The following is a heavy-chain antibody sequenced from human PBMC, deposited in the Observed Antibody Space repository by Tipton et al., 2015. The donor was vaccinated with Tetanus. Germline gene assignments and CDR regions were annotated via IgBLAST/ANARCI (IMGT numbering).Heavy chain of an antibody. CDR1: GFAFGTYP. J-gene: IGHJ4*02. D-gene: IGHD1-1*01. V-gene: IGHV3-30-3*01. CDR2: TSFDGTAK. Sequence: SLRLSCLASGFAFGTYPMHWVRQAPGKGLEWVATTSFDGTAKYYAASVKGRFTISRDNPKNTLYLQMSTLTAEDTAVYYCARMINWERYLDSWGQGTLVTVSS. CDR3: ARMINWERYLDS.